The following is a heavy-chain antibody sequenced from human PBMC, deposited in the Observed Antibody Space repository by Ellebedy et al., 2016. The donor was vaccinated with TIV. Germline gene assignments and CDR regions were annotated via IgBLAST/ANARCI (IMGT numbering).Heavy chain of an antibody. J-gene: IGHJ4*02. Sequence: PGGSLRLSCAVYGFSLSGSTVNWVSRTSGRGLEWVGRISTKADTYETAYAVSVKGSFIISRDDSQNTAYLQMNSLRTEDTAVYYCSISEYCDTGMAYWGQGTLVTVSS. CDR1: GFSLSGST. V-gene: IGHV3-73*01. CDR3: SISEYCDTGMAY. D-gene: IGHD2/OR15-2a*01. CDR2: ISTKADTYET.